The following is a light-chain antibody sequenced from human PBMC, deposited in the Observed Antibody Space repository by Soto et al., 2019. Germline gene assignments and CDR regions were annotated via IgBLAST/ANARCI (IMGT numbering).Light chain of an antibody. CDR2: GNS. Sequence: QSVLTQPPSVSGAPGQRVTMSCTGSSSNTGAGYDVHWYQQLPGTAPKLLIYGNSNRPSGVPDRFSGSKSGTSASLAITGLQAEDEADYYCQSYDSSLSVVFGGGTKLTVL. CDR1: SSNTGAGYD. J-gene: IGLJ2*01. V-gene: IGLV1-40*01. CDR3: QSYDSSLSVV.